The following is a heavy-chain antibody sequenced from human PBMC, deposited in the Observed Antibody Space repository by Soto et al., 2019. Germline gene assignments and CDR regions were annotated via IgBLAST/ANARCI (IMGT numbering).Heavy chain of an antibody. D-gene: IGHD3-16*01. Sequence: LRLSCVVSGFTFSNYWMSWVRQAPGKGLEWVANISPDGSDKVYVDSVKGRFTISRDNADNSLSLQMNSLGAEDAAVYFCARDPYNYGGYGYGMDVWGQGTTVTVSS. CDR3: ARDPYNYGGYGYGMDV. CDR2: ISPDGSDK. CDR1: GFTFSNYW. J-gene: IGHJ6*02. V-gene: IGHV3-7*05.